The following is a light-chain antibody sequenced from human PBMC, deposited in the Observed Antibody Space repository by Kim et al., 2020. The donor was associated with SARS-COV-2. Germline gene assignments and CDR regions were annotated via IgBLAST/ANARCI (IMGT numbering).Light chain of an antibody. J-gene: IGLJ2*01. CDR3: NSRESSSNHVV. V-gene: IGLV3-19*01. CDR1: SLRSYY. Sequence: SSELTQDPAVSVALGQTVRITCQGDSLRSYYASWYQQKPGQAPVLVIYGKNNRPSGIPDRFSGFSSGNTASLTITGAQAEDEADYYCNSRESSSNHVVFG. CDR2: GKN.